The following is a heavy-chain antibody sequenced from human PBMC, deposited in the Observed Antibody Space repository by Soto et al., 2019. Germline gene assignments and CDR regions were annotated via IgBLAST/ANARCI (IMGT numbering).Heavy chain of an antibody. V-gene: IGHV1-58*01. CDR3: AALYNWNDGAAFDS. D-gene: IGHD1-20*01. CDR2: IVVGSGNT. CDR1: GFTFTSSA. J-gene: IGHJ3*02. Sequence: SVKVSCRASGFTFTSSAVQWVRQARGQRLEWIGWIVVGSGNTNYAQKFQERVTITRDMSTSTAYMELSSLRSEDKAVYYCAALYNWNDGAAFDSCGQGTMVTV.